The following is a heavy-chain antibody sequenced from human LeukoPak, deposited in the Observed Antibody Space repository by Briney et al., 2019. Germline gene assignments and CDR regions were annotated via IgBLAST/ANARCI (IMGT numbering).Heavy chain of an antibody. D-gene: IGHD1-26*01. V-gene: IGHV3-23*01. CDR1: GFTFSSYS. Sequence: GGSLRLSCAASGFTFSSYSMNWVRQAPGKGLEWVSAISGSGGSTYYADSVKGRFTISRDNSKNTLYLQMNSLRAEDTAVYYCAKGGSWELPAYFYFDYWGQGTLVTVSS. CDR3: AKGGSWELPAYFYFDY. CDR2: ISGSGGST. J-gene: IGHJ4*02.